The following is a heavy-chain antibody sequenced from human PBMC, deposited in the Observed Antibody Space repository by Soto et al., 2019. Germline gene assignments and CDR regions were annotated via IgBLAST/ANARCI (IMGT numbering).Heavy chain of an antibody. D-gene: IGHD2-2*01. CDR2: IAQDGSEK. Sequence: AGGSLRLSCAASGFTSSSYWMTWVRQAPGKGLEWVANIAQDGSEKHYVDSVKGRFTISRDNGKNSLSLQMNSLRAEDTAMYYCARGTELRYCTSSSCPGLDVWGQGTTVTSP. J-gene: IGHJ6*02. CDR1: GFTSSSYW. V-gene: IGHV3-7*03. CDR3: ARGTELRYCTSSSCPGLDV.